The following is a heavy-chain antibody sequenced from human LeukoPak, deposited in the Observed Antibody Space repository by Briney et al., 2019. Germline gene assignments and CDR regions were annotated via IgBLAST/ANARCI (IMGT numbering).Heavy chain of an antibody. D-gene: IGHD6-25*01. CDR3: AKTPGAPANFDY. Sequence: PGRSLRLSCAASGFTFSNYGMHWVRQAPGKGLEWLAVVSYDGSNQNYADSVKGRFTISRDNSKNTLFLQMNSLRAEDTAVYYCAKTPGAPANFDYWGQGILVTVSS. CDR2: VSYDGSNQ. V-gene: IGHV3-30*18. CDR1: GFTFSNYG. J-gene: IGHJ4*02.